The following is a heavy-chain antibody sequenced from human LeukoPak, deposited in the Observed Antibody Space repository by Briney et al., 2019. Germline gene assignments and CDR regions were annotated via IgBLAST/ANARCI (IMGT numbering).Heavy chain of an antibody. V-gene: IGHV1-18*01. CDR2: ISVHDGKT. J-gene: IGHJ4*02. CDR3: ARVDCSGDECYSEDH. D-gene: IGHD2-15*01. Sequence: VASVKVSCKTSGFTFIIYGINWVRQAPGQGPEWMGWISVHDGKTKYAQKFHDRVSLTRDTSTRTAYMELRRLRSDDTAVYYCARVDCSGDECYSEDHWGQGTLVTISS. CDR1: GFTFIIYG.